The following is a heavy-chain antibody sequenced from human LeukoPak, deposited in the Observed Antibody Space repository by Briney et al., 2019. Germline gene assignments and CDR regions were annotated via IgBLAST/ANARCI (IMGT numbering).Heavy chain of an antibody. CDR3: ARDQTYSGSGIYTYFDY. CDR1: GGSISSGSYY. D-gene: IGHD3-10*01. J-gene: IGHJ4*02. V-gene: IGHV4-61*02. Sequence: SETLSLTCTVSGGSISSGSYYWSWIRQPAGKGLEWIGRIYSTGSTNYNPSLRSRVTISVDTSKNHFSLKLSSVTAADTAVYYCARDQTYSGSGIYTYFDYWGQGILVTVSS. CDR2: IYSTGST.